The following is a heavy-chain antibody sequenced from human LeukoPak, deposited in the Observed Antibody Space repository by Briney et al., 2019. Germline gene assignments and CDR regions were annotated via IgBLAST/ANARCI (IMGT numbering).Heavy chain of an antibody. Sequence: GGSLRLSCAASEFSVGSNYMTWVRQAPGKGLEWVSLIYSGGSTYYADSVKGRFTISRDNSKNTLDLQMNSLRAEDTAVYYCAKVHPGTTGTREAFDYWGQGTLVTVSS. V-gene: IGHV3-53*01. J-gene: IGHJ4*02. CDR3: AKVHPGTTGTREAFDY. D-gene: IGHD1-1*01. CDR2: IYSGGST. CDR1: EFSVGSNY.